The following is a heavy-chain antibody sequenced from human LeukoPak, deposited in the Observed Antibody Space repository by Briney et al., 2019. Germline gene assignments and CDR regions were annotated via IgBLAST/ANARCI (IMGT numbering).Heavy chain of an antibody. CDR3: ARPLRETIGTY. V-gene: IGHV3-33*01. CDR2: IWYDGSNK. J-gene: IGHJ4*02. Sequence: GGSLRLSCAASGFTFSSYGMHWVRQAPGKGLEWVAVIWYDGSNKYYADSVKGRFTISRDNSKNTLYLQMNSLRADDTAVYYCARPLRETIGTYWGQGALVSVSS. CDR1: GFTFSSYG. D-gene: IGHD1-26*01.